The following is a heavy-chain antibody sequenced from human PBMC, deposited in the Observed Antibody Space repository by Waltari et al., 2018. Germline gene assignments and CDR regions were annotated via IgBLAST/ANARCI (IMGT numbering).Heavy chain of an antibody. Sequence: QVQLVESGGGVVQPGRSPRLSCAASGFTFSSYAMHWVRQAPCKGLEWVAVISYDGSNKYYADSVKGRFTISRDNSKNTLYLQMNSLRAEDTAVYYCARERQDCSSTSCDTGWFDPWGQGTLVTVSS. D-gene: IGHD2-2*02. CDR3: ARERQDCSSTSCDTGWFDP. CDR1: GFTFSSYA. CDR2: ISYDGSNK. J-gene: IGHJ5*02. V-gene: IGHV3-30-3*01.